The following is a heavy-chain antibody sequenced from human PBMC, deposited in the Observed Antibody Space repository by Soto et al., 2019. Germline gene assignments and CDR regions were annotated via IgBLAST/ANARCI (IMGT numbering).Heavy chain of an antibody. Sequence: SETLSLTCTVSGGSISSYYWSWIRQPPGKGLEWIGYIYYSGSTNYNPSLKSRVTISVDTSKNQFSLKLSSVTAADTAVYYCARLYGSGRSSASWFDPWGQGTPVTVSS. V-gene: IGHV4-59*01. CDR1: GGSISSYY. CDR2: IYYSGST. J-gene: IGHJ5*02. D-gene: IGHD3-10*01. CDR3: ARLYGSGRSSASWFDP.